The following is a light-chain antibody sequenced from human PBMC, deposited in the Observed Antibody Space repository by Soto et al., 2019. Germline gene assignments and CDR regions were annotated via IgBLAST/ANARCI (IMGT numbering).Light chain of an antibody. CDR3: AAWDASLNVV. J-gene: IGLJ2*01. CDR2: RND. Sequence: QSVLTQPPSASGTPGQRVTMSCSGSSSNIGSNFVYWYQHLPGTAPKLLMYRNDQRPSGVPDRFSGSKSGTSASLAISGLRSEDEADYYCAAWDASLNVVFGGGTKLTVL. V-gene: IGLV1-47*01. CDR1: SSNIGSNF.